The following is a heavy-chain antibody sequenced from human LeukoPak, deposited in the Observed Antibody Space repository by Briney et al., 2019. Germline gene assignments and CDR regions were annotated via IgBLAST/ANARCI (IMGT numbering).Heavy chain of an antibody. CDR3: ARDNDKVVDH. CDR2: ITAYNGNR. CDR1: GYTFSNYG. J-gene: IGHJ4*01. Sequence: ASVKVSCKTSGYTFSNYGISWVRQAPGQGLEWMGWITAYNGNRLYAQRFQGRITLTTDTSTSTSYMELRSQEYDDTAIYYCARDNDKVVDHWGQGTLVTVSS. D-gene: IGHD1-1*01. V-gene: IGHV1-18*01.